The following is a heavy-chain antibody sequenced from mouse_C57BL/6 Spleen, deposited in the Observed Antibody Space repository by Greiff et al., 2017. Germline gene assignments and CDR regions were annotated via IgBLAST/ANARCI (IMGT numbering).Heavy chain of an antibody. CDR2: INYDGSST. D-gene: IGHD4-1*01. CDR3: ARGVFWDGPVGYAMDY. Sequence: EVQLVESEGGLVQPGSSMKLSCTASGFTFSDYYMAWVRQVPEKGLEWVANINYDGSSTYYLDSLKSRFIISRDNAKNILYLKMSILKSEDTATYYCARGVFWDGPVGYAMDYWGQGTSVTVSS. CDR1: GFTFSDYY. J-gene: IGHJ4*01. V-gene: IGHV5-16*01.